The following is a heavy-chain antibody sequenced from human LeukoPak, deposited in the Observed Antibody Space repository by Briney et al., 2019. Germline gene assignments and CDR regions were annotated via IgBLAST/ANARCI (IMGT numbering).Heavy chain of an antibody. J-gene: IGHJ4*02. CDR1: GFTFSSYG. CDR2: ISYDGSNK. Sequence: PGGSLRLSCAASGFTFSSYGMHWVRQAPGKGLEWVAVISYDGSNKYYADSVKGRFTISRDNAKNTLYLQMNSLRAEDTAVYYCALRYDFWSGYYNFDYWGQGTLVTVSS. CDR3: ALRYDFWSGYYNFDY. D-gene: IGHD3-3*01. V-gene: IGHV3-30*03.